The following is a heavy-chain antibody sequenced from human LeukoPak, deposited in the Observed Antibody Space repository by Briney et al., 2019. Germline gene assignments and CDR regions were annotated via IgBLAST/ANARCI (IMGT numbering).Heavy chain of an antibody. CDR1: GYRLTNNW. CDR3: ARFALSSSLDY. Sequence: GESLKISCKVSGYRLTNNWIGWVRQVPGKGLEWMGIIYPGYSDTRYSPSFQGQVTFSVDTSTSTVYLQWSSLKASDTAIYYFARFALSSSLDYWGQGTLVNVSS. D-gene: IGHD6-13*01. V-gene: IGHV5-51*01. J-gene: IGHJ4*02. CDR2: IYPGYSDT.